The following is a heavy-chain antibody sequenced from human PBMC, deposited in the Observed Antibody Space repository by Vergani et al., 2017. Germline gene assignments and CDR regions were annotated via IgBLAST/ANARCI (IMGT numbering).Heavy chain of an antibody. V-gene: IGHV2-5*04. CDR2: IYWNDDQ. D-gene: IGHD1-7*01. CDR1: GFSLNTRGVS. J-gene: IGHJ6*03. CDR3: VYRKTECGTTGCFYPVYYYYYMDV. Sequence: QITLKESGPTLVKPTQTLTLTCTFSGFSLNTRGVSVAWIRQPPGKALDWLALIYWNDDQHYSPSLNNRVTITKDTSKNQVVLTVTNMDYVDTGTYYCVYRKTECGTTGCFYPVYYYYYMDVWGKGTTVTVSS.